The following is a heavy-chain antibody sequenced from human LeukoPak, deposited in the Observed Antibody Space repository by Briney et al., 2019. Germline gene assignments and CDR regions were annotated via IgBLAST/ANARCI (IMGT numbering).Heavy chain of an antibody. Sequence: GGSFGGDCPASGLTFSSYAMHWDREARGKGLEWGAVISYDGSNKYYADSVKGRFTISRDNSKNTLYLQMNSLRAEDTAVYHCAKGGIAKAGIDDWGQGTLVTASP. CDR1: GLTFSSYA. D-gene: IGHD6-19*01. J-gene: IGHJ4*02. V-gene: IGHV3-30*04. CDR3: AKGGIAKAGIDD. CDR2: ISYDGSNK.